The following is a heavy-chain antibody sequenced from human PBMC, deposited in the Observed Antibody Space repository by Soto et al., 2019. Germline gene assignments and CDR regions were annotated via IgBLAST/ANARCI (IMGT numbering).Heavy chain of an antibody. CDR1: GYSFTTYG. CDR2: ISGYNGNT. J-gene: IGHJ6*02. V-gene: IGHV1-18*01. CDR3: ARDGPAPYYYYGMDV. Sequence: QVQLVQSRGEVKKPGASVKVSCKTSGYSFTTYGISWVRQAPGQGLEWMGWISGYNGNTNYAQKLQGRVTMTTDTYTSPAYMALRSLRSDDTAVYYCARDGPAPYYYYGMDVWGQGSTVTVSS.